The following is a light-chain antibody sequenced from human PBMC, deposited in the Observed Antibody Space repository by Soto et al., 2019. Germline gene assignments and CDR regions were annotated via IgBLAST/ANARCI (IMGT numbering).Light chain of an antibody. V-gene: IGKV1-39*01. J-gene: IGKJ1*01. CDR2: AAS. CDR1: QGISTY. CDR3: QQSYSTTWT. Sequence: DIQMTQSPSSLSASVGDRVTITCRASQGISTYLNWYHQKPGKAPKLLIYAASSLQSGVPSRFSGGGSETDFTLTISSLQPEDFATYSCQQSYSTTWTFGQGTKV.